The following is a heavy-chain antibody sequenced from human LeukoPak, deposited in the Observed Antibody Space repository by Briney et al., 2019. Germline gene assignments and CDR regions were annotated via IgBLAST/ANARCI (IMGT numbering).Heavy chain of an antibody. CDR3: AKDDSYAFDI. D-gene: IGHD2-15*01. V-gene: IGHV3-48*02. CDR1: GFTFSSYS. Sequence: GVSVTLSCAASGFTFSSYSLIWLRHAPGQGRVWVSYISGSSGAIHYTDSVQGRFTNYSENAKNSLYLQMNSLIDADTAVYYCAKDDSYAFDIWGKGTMVTVSS. J-gene: IGHJ3*02. CDR2: ISGSSGAI.